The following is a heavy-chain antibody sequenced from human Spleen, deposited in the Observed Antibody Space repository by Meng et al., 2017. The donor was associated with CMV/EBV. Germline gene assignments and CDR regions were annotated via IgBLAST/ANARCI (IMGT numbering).Heavy chain of an antibody. CDR3: AGAGGWFDP. D-gene: IGHD1-14*01. CDR2: IYYSGST. Sequence: GSLRLSCTVSGGSISSSSYYWGWIRQPPGKGLEWIGSIYYSGSTYYNPSLKSRVTISVDTSKNQFSLKLSSVTAADTAVYYCAGAGGWFDPWGQGTLVTVSS. J-gene: IGHJ5*02. CDR1: GGSISSSSYY. V-gene: IGHV4-39*07.